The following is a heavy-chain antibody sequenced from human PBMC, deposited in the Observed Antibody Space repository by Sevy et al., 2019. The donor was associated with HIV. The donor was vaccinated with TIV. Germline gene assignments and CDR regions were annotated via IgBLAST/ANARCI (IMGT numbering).Heavy chain of an antibody. CDR2: INSDGSST. D-gene: IGHD3-10*01. CDR1: GFTFSSYW. CDR3: ARDEGLLWFGELSLGWFDP. Sequence: GGSLRLSCAASGFTFSSYWMHWVRQAPGKGLVWVSRINSDGSSTSYADSVKGRFTISRDNAKNTLYLQMNSLRAEDTAVYYCARDEGLLWFGELSLGWFDPWGQGTLVTVSS. V-gene: IGHV3-74*01. J-gene: IGHJ5*02.